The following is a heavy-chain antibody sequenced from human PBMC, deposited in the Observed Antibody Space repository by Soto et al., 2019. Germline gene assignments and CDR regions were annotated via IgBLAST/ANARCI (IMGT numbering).Heavy chain of an antibody. CDR1: GGSFSGYY. CDR3: ALGIWGYY. V-gene: IGHV4-34*01. Sequence: QVQLQQWGAGLLKPSETLSLTCAVYGGSFSGYYWSWIRQPPGKGLEWIGEINHSGSTNYNPSLKSRVTISVDTSKNQFSLKLSSMTAADTAVYYCALGIWGYYWGQGTLVTVSS. CDR2: INHSGST. D-gene: IGHD3-16*01. J-gene: IGHJ4*02.